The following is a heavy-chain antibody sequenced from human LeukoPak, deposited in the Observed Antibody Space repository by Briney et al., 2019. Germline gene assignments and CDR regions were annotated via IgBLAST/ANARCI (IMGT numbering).Heavy chain of an antibody. J-gene: IGHJ5*02. CDR1: GGTVSSYT. CDR3: ARDRNVDTARVTGNWFDP. CDR2: IIPILVIA. D-gene: IGHD5-18*01. Sequence: GASVKVSCKASGGTVSSYTISWVPQAPGQGLEWMGSIIPILVIANYAQKFQGRVTITADKSTSTAYMELSSLRSEDTAVYYCARDRNVDTARVTGNWFDPWGEGTLVTVSS. V-gene: IGHV1-69*04.